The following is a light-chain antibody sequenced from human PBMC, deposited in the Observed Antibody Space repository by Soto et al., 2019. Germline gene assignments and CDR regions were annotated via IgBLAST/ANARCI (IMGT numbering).Light chain of an antibody. CDR3: SSYTRTVTRYV. CDR2: DVT. J-gene: IGLJ1*01. Sequence: QSFLREPASVSGSPGQSITISCSGTSNDVGAYNFVSWYQQHPGRAPKLILYDVTSRPSNVSIRFSGSKSGKTASLSISGLRPEDEADYFCSSYTRTVTRYVFGSGTKVTV. V-gene: IGLV2-14*03. CDR1: SNDVGAYNF.